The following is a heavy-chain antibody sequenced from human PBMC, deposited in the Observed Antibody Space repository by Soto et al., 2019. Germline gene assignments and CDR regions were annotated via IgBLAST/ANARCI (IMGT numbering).Heavy chain of an antibody. CDR3: ARDVDTAMAENWFDP. D-gene: IGHD5-18*01. CDR1: GGSISSSNW. V-gene: IGHV4-4*02. CDR2: IYHSGST. J-gene: IGHJ5*02. Sequence: QVQLQESGPGLVKPSGTLSLTCAVSGGSISSSNWWSWVRQPPGKGLEWIGEIYHSGSTNYNPSLKSRVTISVDKPKNQFSLKLSSVTAADTAVYYCARDVDTAMAENWFDPWGQGTLVTVSS.